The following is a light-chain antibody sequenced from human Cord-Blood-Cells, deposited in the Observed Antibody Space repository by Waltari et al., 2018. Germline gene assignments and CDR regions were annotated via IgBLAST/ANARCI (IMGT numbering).Light chain of an antibody. CDR1: SLRSYY. CDR3: NSRDSSGNHVV. CDR2: GKN. V-gene: IGLV3-19*01. Sequence: SSELTQDPAVSVALGQTVRITCQGDSLRSYYASWYTQKPGQAPVLVIYGKNNRPSGIPDRFSGSRSGNTASLTITGAQAEDEADYYCNSRDSSGNHVVFGGGTKLTVL. J-gene: IGLJ2*01.